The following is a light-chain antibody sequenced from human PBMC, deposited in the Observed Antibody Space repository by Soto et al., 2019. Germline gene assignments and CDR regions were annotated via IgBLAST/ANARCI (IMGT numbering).Light chain of an antibody. CDR3: QQYARSPLT. CDR2: DAS. V-gene: IGKV3-20*01. Sequence: EIVLTQSPGTLSVSPGERATLSCRASQSVGRNYLAWYQQKPGQAPRLLIYDASSRATGIPDRFSGSGSGTDFTLTISRLEPEDFAVYSCQQYARSPLTFGGGNKVEAK. CDR1: QSVGRNY. J-gene: IGKJ4*01.